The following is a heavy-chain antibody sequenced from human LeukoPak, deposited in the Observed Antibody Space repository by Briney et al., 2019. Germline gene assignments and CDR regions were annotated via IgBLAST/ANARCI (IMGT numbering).Heavy chain of an antibody. CDR2: ISGSGGST. CDR1: GFTFISYA. D-gene: IGHD6-13*01. CDR3: AKVGRLQLNGFDY. J-gene: IGHJ4*02. V-gene: IGHV3-23*01. Sequence: GGSLRLSCAASGFTFISYAMSWVRQAPGKGLEWVSAISGSGGSTYYADSVKGRFTISRDNSKNTLYLQMNSLRAEDTAVYYCAKVGRLQLNGFDYWGQGTLVTVSS.